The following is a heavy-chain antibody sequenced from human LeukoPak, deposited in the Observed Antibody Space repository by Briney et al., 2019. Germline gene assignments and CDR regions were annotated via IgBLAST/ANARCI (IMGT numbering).Heavy chain of an antibody. CDR1: GFTVSSNY. CDR3: ARVRGYYDSSGYPDY. CDR2: IYSGGST. D-gene: IGHD3-22*01. V-gene: IGHV3-53*01. Sequence: GGSLRLSCAASGFTVSSNYMSWVRQAPGKGLEWVSVIYSGGSTYYADSVKGRFTISRDNSKNTLYLQMNSLRAEDTAVYYCARVRGYYDSSGYPDYWGQRTLVTAYS. J-gene: IGHJ4*02.